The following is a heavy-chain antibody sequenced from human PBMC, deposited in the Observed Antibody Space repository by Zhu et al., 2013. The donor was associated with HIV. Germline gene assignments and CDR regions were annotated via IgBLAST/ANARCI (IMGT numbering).Heavy chain of an antibody. Sequence: QVQLVQSGAEVKKPGASVKVSCKASGYTFSGYYMHWVRQAPGQGLEWMGWINPNSGGTKYAQKFQGRVTMTRDTSIRTGYMELSGLRYDDTAVYYCAERGEFGELFFRLEYFHHWGQGTLFTVSS. CDR2: INPNSGGT. CDR1: GYTFSGYY. J-gene: IGHJ1*01. D-gene: IGHD3-10*01. CDR3: AERGEFGELFFRLEYFHH. V-gene: IGHV1-2*02.